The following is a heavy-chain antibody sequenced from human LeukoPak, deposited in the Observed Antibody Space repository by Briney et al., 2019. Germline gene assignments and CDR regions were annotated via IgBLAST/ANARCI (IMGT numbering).Heavy chain of an antibody. D-gene: IGHD6-25*01. CDR2: IIPIFGTA. CDR3: ARSGFPPRFDY. J-gene: IGHJ4*02. CDR1: GGTFSSYG. V-gene: IGHV1-69*06. Sequence: ASVKVSCKASGGTFSSYGISWVRQAPGQGLEWMGGIIPIFGTANYAQKFQGRVTISADKSTSTAYMELSSLRSEDTAVYYCARSGFPPRFDYWSQGTLVTVSS.